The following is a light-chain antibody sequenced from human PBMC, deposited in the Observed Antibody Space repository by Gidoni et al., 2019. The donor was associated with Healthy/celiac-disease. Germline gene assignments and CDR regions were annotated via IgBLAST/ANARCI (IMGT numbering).Light chain of an antibody. V-gene: IGKV3-20*01. J-gene: IGKJ4*01. CDR1: QSVSSSY. Sequence: DIVLTQSPGTLSLSPGERATLTCRASQSVSSSYLAWYQQKPGQAPRPLIYGASSRATGSPDRFSGSGSGTDFTLTISRLEPEDFAVYYCQQYGSSPKLTFGGGTKVEIK. CDR3: QQYGSSPKLT. CDR2: GAS.